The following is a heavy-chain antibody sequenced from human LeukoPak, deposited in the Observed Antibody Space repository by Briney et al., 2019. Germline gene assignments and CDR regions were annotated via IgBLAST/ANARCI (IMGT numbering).Heavy chain of an antibody. V-gene: IGHV4-34*01. CDR1: GGSFSGYY. J-gene: IGHJ6*03. CDR3: ARRVGAYDYYYYYYMDV. Sequence: SETLSLTCAVCGGSFSGYYWSWIRQPPGKGLECMGEINHSGSTNYNPSLKSRVTISVDTSKNQFSLKLSSVTAADTAVYYCARRVGAYDYYYYYYMDVWGKGTTVTISS. CDR2: INHSGST. D-gene: IGHD1-26*01.